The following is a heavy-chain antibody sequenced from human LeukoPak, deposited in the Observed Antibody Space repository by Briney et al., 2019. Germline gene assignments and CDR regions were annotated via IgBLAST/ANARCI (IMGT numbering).Heavy chain of an antibody. Sequence: GSLRLSCAASGFTFSSYEMNWVRQPPGKGLEWIGEINHSGSTNYNPSLKSRVTISVDMSKNQFSLKLSSVTAADTAVYYCAREDSSGWTIDYWGQGTLVTVSS. D-gene: IGHD6-19*01. CDR2: INHSGST. CDR3: AREDSSGWTIDY. J-gene: IGHJ4*02. CDR1: GFTFSSYE. V-gene: IGHV4-34*01.